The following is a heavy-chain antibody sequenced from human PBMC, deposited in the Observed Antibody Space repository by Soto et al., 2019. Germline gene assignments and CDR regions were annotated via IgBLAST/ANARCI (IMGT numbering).Heavy chain of an antibody. Sequence: PVGSLRLSCAASGFTFSSCWMHWVRQGPGKELVWVSRINTGGNYIHYADSVKGRFTISRDNAKSSLYLQISSLRGDDTATYYCVKSGDNYNLLHYWGQGTPVTVSS. CDR3: VKSGDNYNLLHY. CDR1: GFTFSSCW. CDR2: INTGGNYI. D-gene: IGHD1-1*01. V-gene: IGHV3-74*01. J-gene: IGHJ4*02.